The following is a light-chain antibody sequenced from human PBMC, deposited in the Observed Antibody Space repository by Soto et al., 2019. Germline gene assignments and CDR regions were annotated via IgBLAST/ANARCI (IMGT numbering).Light chain of an antibody. V-gene: IGKV1-5*03. CDR2: KAS. CDR1: QSISSW. CDR3: QQYNSYSCT. J-gene: IGKJ2*01. Sequence: DIQKTQSPSTLSASVGDRVTITCRASQSISSWLAWYQQKPGKAPKLLIYKASSLQSGVPSRFSGSGSGTEFTLTISSLQPDDFATYYCQQYNSYSCTFGQGTKLEI.